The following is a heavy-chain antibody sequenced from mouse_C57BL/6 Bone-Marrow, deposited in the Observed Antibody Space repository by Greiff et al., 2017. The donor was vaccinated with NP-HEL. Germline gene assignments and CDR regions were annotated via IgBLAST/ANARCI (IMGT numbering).Heavy chain of an antibody. Sequence: VQGVESGPGLVAPSQSLSITCTVSGFSLTSYGVDWVRQSPGKGLEWLGVIWGVGSTNYNSALKSRLSISKDNSKSQVFLKMNSLQTDDTAMYYCASYYGSSYLFGYRGQGTTLTVSS. J-gene: IGHJ2*01. CDR2: IWGVGST. CDR3: ASYYGSSYLFGY. V-gene: IGHV2-6*01. D-gene: IGHD1-1*01. CDR1: GFSLTSYG.